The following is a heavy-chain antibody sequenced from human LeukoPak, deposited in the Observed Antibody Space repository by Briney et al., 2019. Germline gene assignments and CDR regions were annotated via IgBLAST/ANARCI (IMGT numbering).Heavy chain of an antibody. V-gene: IGHV4-61*02. CDR2: IYTSGST. Sequence: SETLSLTCSVSGASISSSDHYWVWIRQPAGKGLEWIGRIYTSGSTNYNPSLKSRVTMSVDTSKNQFSLKLSSVTAADTAVYYCARETYSYGLEGGAFDIWGQGTMVTVSS. CDR1: GASISSSDHY. CDR3: ARETYSYGLEGGAFDI. D-gene: IGHD5-18*01. J-gene: IGHJ3*02.